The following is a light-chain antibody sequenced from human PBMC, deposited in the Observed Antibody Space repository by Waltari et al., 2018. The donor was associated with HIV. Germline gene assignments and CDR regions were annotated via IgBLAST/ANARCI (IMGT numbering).Light chain of an antibody. J-gene: IGLJ1*01. CDR3: ATWDDILSGYL. CDR1: NLNIGRNF. CDR2: KDN. V-gene: IGLV1-47*01. Sequence: QSVPTQPPSASGTPGQTVAISCSGRNLNIGRNFVYWYHQLPGTAPKLLIYKDNQRPSGVPERCSASKSGSSSSLAISGLRSEDEAEYYCATWDDILSGYLFGTGTKVTVL.